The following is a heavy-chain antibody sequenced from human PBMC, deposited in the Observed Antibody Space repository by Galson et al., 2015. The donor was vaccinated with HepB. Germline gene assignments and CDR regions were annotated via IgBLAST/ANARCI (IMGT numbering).Heavy chain of an antibody. CDR1: GFTFRTYA. D-gene: IGHD5-12*01. J-gene: IGHJ6*02. CDR3: ARGPYGFSGYSHVYYYDLDV. Sequence: SLRLSCAASGFTFRTYAMHWVRQAPGKGLEWVAVTSYDGSDKHYADSVKGRFTISRDNSKNMLYLQMHSLRGDDTALYYCARGPYGFSGYSHVYYYDLDVWGQGTTVTVSS. CDR2: TSYDGSDK. V-gene: IGHV3-30-3*01.